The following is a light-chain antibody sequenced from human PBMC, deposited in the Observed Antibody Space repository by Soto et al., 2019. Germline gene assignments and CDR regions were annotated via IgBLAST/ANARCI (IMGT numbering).Light chain of an antibody. CDR2: EAS. J-gene: IGKJ1*01. CDR3: QQYNAFWA. CDR1: QSISNW. Sequence: DIQMTQSPSTLSASVGDRVTITCRASQSISNWLAWYQQKPGKAPKLLIYEASSLDVGVPSRFSGSGSGTEFTLTISSLQPDDFATYYCQQYNAFWAFGQGTKVDIK. V-gene: IGKV1-5*03.